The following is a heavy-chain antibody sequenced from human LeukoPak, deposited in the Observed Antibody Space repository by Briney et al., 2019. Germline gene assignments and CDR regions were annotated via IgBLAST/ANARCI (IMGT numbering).Heavy chain of an antibody. V-gene: IGHV3-30*02. Sequence: PGGSLRLSCAASGFTFSSYGMHWVRQAPGKGLEWVAFIRYDGSNKYYADSVKGRFTISRDNSKNTLYLQMNSLRAEDTAVYYCAKVPKEESHNYYYYYYMDVWGKGTTVTISS. CDR1: GFTFSSYG. J-gene: IGHJ6*03. CDR2: IRYDGSNK. D-gene: IGHD3-10*01. CDR3: AKVPKEESHNYYYYYYMDV.